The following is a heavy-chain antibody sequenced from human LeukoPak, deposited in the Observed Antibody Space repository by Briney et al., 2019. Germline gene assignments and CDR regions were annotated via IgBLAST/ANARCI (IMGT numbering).Heavy chain of an antibody. CDR2: IDSDGSTT. D-gene: IGHD6-6*01. J-gene: IGHJ3*02. V-gene: IGHV3-74*01. CDR3: ARPDTSSYRSAFNI. Sequence: GGSLRLSXVASGFTFSSYWMHWVRQAPGKGLVWVSRIDSDGSTTSYADSVKGRFTISRDNAKNTLYLQMNSLRAEDTAVYYCARPDTSSYRSAFNIWGQGTVVTVS. CDR1: GFTFSSYW.